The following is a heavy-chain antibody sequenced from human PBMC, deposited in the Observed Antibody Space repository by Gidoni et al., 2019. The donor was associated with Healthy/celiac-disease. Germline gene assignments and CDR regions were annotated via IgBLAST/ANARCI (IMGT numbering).Heavy chain of an antibody. CDR1: GFTFSSYA. V-gene: IGHV3-48*03. J-gene: IGHJ4*02. D-gene: IGHD1-7*01. CDR3: ASLSHELETVDY. Sequence: EVQLVESGGGLVQPGGSLRLSCAAPGFTFSSYAMTWVRQAPGKGLEWVSYISSSVSTIYYADSVKGRFTISRDNAKNSLYLQMTSLRAEDTAVYYCASLSHELETVDYWGQGTLVTVSS. CDR2: ISSSVSTI.